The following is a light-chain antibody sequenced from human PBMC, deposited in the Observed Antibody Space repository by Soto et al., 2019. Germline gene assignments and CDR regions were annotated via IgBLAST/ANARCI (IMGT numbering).Light chain of an antibody. Sequence: IQMTQSPSSLSASAGDRVTITCRASQGIRNDLGWYQQKPGKPPKVLIYGASNLQSGVPPRFSGSGSGTDFTLAISSLQPEDSATYYCLQDINYPWTFGQGTKVDI. CDR2: GAS. CDR1: QGIRND. V-gene: IGKV1-6*01. CDR3: LQDINYPWT. J-gene: IGKJ1*01.